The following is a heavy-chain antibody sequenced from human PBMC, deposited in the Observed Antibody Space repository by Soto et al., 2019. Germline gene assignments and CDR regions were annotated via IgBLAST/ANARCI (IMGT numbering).Heavy chain of an antibody. CDR2: IKEDGSEK. CDR3: ARGRGAAADYFDL. J-gene: IGHJ4*02. D-gene: IGHD6-13*01. Sequence: GSLRLSCAASAFTFGNYWMSWVRQAPGKGLECVAKIKEDGSEKYYVDSVKGRFTISRDNANNSVYLQMNSLTVEDTAMYYCARGRGAAADYFDLWGQGTLVTVSS. V-gene: IGHV3-7*02. CDR1: AFTFGNYW.